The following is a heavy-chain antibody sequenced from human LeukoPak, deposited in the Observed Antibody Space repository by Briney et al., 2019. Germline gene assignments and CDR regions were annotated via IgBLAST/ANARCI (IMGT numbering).Heavy chain of an antibody. CDR2: IYTSGTT. D-gene: IGHD3-22*01. CDR1: GGSINSYY. CDR3: ARVDYYDSSDTPRTNWFDP. J-gene: IGHJ5*02. Sequence: PSETLSLTCTVSGGSINSYYWNWIRQPAGKGLEWIGHIYTSGTTNYNPALKSRVSMSVDTSKNQFSLKLSSVTAADTAVYYCARVDYYDSSDTPRTNWFDPWGQGTLVTVSS. V-gene: IGHV4-4*07.